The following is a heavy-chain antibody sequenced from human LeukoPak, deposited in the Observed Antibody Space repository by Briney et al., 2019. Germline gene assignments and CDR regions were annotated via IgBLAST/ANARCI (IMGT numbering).Heavy chain of an antibody. CDR2: IYSDGRSP. CDR1: GFTLSRYW. D-gene: IGHD6-19*01. J-gene: IGHJ6*02. CDR3: ARRTDPAVAATGTPNLGMDV. V-gene: IGHV3-74*01. Sequence: GGSLRLSCAASGFTLSRYWMHWVRQAPGKGLVWVSGIYSDGRSPSYADSVKGRFTISRDNAKNTLYLQMNSLRDEDTAVYYCARRTDPAVAATGTPNLGMDVWRQATTVSVCS.